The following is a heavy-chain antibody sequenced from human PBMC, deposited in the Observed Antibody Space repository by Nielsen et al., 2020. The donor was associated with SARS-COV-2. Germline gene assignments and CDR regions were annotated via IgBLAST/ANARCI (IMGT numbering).Heavy chain of an antibody. V-gene: IGHV3-30*03. CDR3: ATLVPMATTNDY. J-gene: IGHJ4*02. CDR2: ISYDGSNK. D-gene: IGHD5-24*01. Sequence: VRQAPGKGLEWVAVISYDGSNKYYADSVKGRFTISRDNSKNTLYLQMNSLRAEDTAVYYCATLVPMATTNDYWGQGTLVTVSS.